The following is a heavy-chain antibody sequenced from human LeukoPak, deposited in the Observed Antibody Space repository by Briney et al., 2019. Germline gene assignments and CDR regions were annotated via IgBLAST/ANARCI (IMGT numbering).Heavy chain of an antibody. D-gene: IGHD5-18*01. J-gene: IGHJ6*04. CDR1: GFTFSSYG. Sequence: GGSLRLSCAASGFTFSSYGMHWVRQAPGKGLEWVAVIWYDGSNKYYADSVKGRFTISRDNSKNTLYLQMNSLRAEDTAVYYCARDGCSYGPPSTLGYGMDVWGKGTTVTVSS. CDR2: IWYDGSNK. CDR3: ARDGCSYGPPSTLGYGMDV. V-gene: IGHV3-33*01.